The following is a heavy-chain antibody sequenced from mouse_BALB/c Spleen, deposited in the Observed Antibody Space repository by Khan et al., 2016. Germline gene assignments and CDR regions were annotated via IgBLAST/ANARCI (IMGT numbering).Heavy chain of an antibody. Sequence: VQLQQSGAELVKPGASVKLSCTASGFNIKDTYMHWVKQRPEQGLEWIGRIDPANGNTKYDPKFQGKATITADTSSNTAYLQLSSLTSEDTAVYYCARDDYDDAMDYWGQGTSVPVSS. CDR2: IDPANGNT. V-gene: IGHV14-3*02. CDR3: ARDDYDDAMDY. D-gene: IGHD2-4*01. CDR1: GFNIKDTY. J-gene: IGHJ4*01.